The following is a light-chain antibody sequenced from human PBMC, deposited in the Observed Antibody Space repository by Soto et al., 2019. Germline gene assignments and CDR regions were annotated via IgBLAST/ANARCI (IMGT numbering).Light chain of an antibody. CDR1: QGISNW. J-gene: IGKJ4*01. Sequence: DIQMTQSPSSVSASVGDRVTITCRASQGISNWLAWYQQQPGKAPKLLIYGASSLQSGVPSRFSGGGSGTHFTLIISSLQPEDFATYYCQQTNTFHPLTFGGGTKVEI. CDR2: GAS. CDR3: QQTNTFHPLT. V-gene: IGKV1-12*01.